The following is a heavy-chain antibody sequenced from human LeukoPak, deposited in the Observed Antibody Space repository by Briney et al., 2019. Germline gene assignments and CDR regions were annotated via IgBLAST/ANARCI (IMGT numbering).Heavy chain of an antibody. J-gene: IGHJ1*01. CDR2: ISDSGIT. D-gene: IGHD2-15*01. CDR1: GDSVRSGY. Sequence: PSETLSLTCTVSGDSVRSGYWTWIRQSPGKGLEWIGYISDSGITDYNPSLKSRLTISVDTSNNQFSLNLNSVTAADTAVYYCAGRGHRYSRDWGQGILVTVSS. V-gene: IGHV4-4*09. CDR3: AGRGHRYSRD.